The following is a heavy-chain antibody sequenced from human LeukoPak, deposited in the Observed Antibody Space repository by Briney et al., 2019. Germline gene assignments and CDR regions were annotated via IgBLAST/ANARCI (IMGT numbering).Heavy chain of an antibody. D-gene: IGHD3-22*01. CDR3: ARVPDYYDSSGYSGYYFDY. CDR1: GGSISSYY. Sequence: SETLFLTCTVSGGSISSYYWSWIRQPPGKGLEWIGYIYYSGSTNYNPSLKSRVTISVDTSKNQFSLKLSSVTAADTAAYYCARVPDYYDSSGYSGYYFDYWGQGTLVTVSS. V-gene: IGHV4-59*01. CDR2: IYYSGST. J-gene: IGHJ4*02.